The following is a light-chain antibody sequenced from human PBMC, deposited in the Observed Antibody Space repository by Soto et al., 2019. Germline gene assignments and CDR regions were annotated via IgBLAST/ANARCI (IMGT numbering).Light chain of an antibody. CDR3: GTWDSSLSAGV. CDR1: SSHIGHNY. CDR2: DNN. J-gene: IGLJ3*02. V-gene: IGLV1-51*01. Sequence: QSVLTQPPSVSAAPGQKVTISCSGSSSHIGHNYVSWYQQLPGTAPKLLIYDNNERPSGIPDRFSGSKSGTSATLGITGLQTGDEADYYCGTWDSSLSAGVFGGGTQLTVL.